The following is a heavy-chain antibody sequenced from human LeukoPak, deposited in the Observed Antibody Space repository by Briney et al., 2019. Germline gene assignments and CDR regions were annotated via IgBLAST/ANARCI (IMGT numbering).Heavy chain of an antibody. D-gene: IGHD6-19*01. V-gene: IGHV4-38-2*02. CDR2: IYHSGST. CDR1: GYSISSGYY. CDR3: ARDHTTSIAVAGTSWIDY. J-gene: IGHJ4*02. Sequence: SETLSLTCAVSGYSISSGYYWGWIRQPPGKGLEWIGSIYHSGSTYYNPSLKSRVTISVDTSKNQFSLKLSSVTAADTAVYYYARDHTTSIAVAGTSWIDYWGQGTLVTVSS.